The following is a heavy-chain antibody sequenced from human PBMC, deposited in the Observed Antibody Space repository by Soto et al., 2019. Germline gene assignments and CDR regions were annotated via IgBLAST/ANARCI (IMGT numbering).Heavy chain of an antibody. V-gene: IGHV3-30*18. CDR3: ANDLFDY. CDR2: ISNDGSNK. J-gene: IGHJ4*02. CDR1: GFTFITYD. Sequence: GWSLRLSCAASGFTFITYDMHWVRQAPGKGLEWVAVISNDGSNKYYADSVKGRFTISRDDSKNTLYLEMNSLRAEDTALYYCANDLFDYWGQGTLVTVSS.